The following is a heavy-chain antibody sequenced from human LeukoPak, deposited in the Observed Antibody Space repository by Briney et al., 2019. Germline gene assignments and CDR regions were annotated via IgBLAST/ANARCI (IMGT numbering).Heavy chain of an antibody. CDR3: ARKMKTGDRVGTFDI. CDR2: ISGSGGST. D-gene: IGHD1-1*01. CDR1: GFTFSSYA. Sequence: GGSLRLSCAASGFTFSSYAMSWVRQAPGKGLEWVSIISGSGGSTYYADSVKGRFTISRDNSKNTLYVQMNSLTAEDTAVYYCARKMKTGDRVGTFDIWGQGTMVTVSS. J-gene: IGHJ3*02. V-gene: IGHV3-23*01.